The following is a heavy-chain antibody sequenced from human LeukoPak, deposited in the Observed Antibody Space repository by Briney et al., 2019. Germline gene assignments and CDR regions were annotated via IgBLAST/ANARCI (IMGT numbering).Heavy chain of an antibody. Sequence: GGSLRLSCAASGFTFSSYSMNWVRQAPGKGLEWVSSISSSSSYIYYADSVKGRFTISRDNAKNSLYLQMNSLRAEDTAVYYCACSLSGELPSLGYWGQGTLVTVSS. CDR2: ISSSSSYI. J-gene: IGHJ4*02. D-gene: IGHD3-10*02. CDR1: GFTFSSYS. CDR3: ACSLSGELPSLGY. V-gene: IGHV3-21*01.